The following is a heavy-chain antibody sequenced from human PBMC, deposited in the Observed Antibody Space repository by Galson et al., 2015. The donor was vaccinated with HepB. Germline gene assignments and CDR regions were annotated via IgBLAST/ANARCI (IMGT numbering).Heavy chain of an antibody. CDR2: IIPIFGTA. CDR1: GGTFSSYA. D-gene: IGHD4-17*01. Sequence: SVKVSCKASGGTFSSYAISWVRQAPGQGLEWMGGIIPIFGTANYAQKFQGKVTITADESTSTAYMELSSLRSEDTAVYYCARVDGEDYYYYGMDVWGQGTTVTVSS. J-gene: IGHJ6*02. CDR3: ARVDGEDYYYYGMDV. V-gene: IGHV1-69*13.